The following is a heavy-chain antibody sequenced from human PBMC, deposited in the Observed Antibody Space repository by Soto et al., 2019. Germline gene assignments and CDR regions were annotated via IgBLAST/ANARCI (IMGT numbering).Heavy chain of an antibody. CDR2: ISSSSSYI. J-gene: IGHJ4*02. CDR1: GFTFSSYS. D-gene: IGHD3-3*01. V-gene: IGHV3-21*01. CDR3: VRRALRENYYELDY. Sequence: EVQLVESGGGLVKPGGSLRLSCAASGFTFSSYSMNWVRQAPGKGLEWVSSISSSSSYIYYADSVKGRFTISRDNAKNSLYLQMNSLRAEDTAVYYCVRRALRENYYELDYWGQGTLVTVSS.